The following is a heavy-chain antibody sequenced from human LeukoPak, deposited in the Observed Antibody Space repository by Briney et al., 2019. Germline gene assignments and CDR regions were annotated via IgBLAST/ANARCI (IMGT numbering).Heavy chain of an antibody. CDR3: VRDRAEGRAWVEFDP. CDR1: GFSVSSYG. Sequence: GGSPRLSCVASGFSVSSYGVSWVRQAPGKAPEWVSLLYSNGGKYYADSVQGRFIISRDNSKNTLYLQMNNLRVEDTAVYHCVRDRAEGRAWVEFDPWGQGTVVTVSS. V-gene: IGHV3-66*03. CDR2: LYSNGGK. J-gene: IGHJ5*02.